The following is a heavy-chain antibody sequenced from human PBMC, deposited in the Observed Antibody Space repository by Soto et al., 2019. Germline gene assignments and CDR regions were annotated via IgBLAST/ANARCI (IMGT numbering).Heavy chain of an antibody. J-gene: IGHJ4*02. CDR3: ARRGYCSGGSCYSEGAIDY. CDR2: FYYSENT. Sequence: SETLSLTCSVSGGSISSRRYSWGWIRQPPGEGLEWIGTFYYSENTYYNPSLKSRVSISVDTSKNQFSLKLSSVTAADTAVYYCARRGYCSGGSCYSEGAIDYWGQGTLVTVS. D-gene: IGHD2-15*01. CDR1: GGSISSRRYS. V-gene: IGHV4-39*01.